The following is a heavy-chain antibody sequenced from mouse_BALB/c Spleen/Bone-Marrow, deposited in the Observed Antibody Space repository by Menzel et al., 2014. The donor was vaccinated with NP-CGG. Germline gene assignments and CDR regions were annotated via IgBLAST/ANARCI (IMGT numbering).Heavy chain of an antibody. D-gene: IGHD1-1*01. Sequence: EVQRVESGGGLVQPGGSLKLSCAASGFDFXRYWMSWVRQAPGKGLEWIGEINPDSSTINYTPSLKYKFIISRDNAKNTLYLQMSKVRSEDTALYYCARLSYYGRFAYWGQGTLVTVSA. CDR1: GFDFXRYW. CDR2: INPDSSTI. CDR3: ARLSYYGRFAY. V-gene: IGHV4-1*02. J-gene: IGHJ3*01.